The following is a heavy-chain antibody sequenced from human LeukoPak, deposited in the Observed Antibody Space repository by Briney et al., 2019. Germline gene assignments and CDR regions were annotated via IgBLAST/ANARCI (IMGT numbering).Heavy chain of an antibody. D-gene: IGHD1-1*01. CDR2: INPNSGGT. CDR1: GYTFTGYY. CDR3: ARVASTTRRHDVFDI. V-gene: IGHV1-2*02. Sequence: ASVKVSCKASGYTFTGYYMHWVRQAPGQGLEWMGWINPNSGGTNNAQKFQGRVTMTRDTSISTAYMELSRLRSDDTAVYYCARVASTTRRHDVFDIWGQGTMVIVSS. J-gene: IGHJ3*02.